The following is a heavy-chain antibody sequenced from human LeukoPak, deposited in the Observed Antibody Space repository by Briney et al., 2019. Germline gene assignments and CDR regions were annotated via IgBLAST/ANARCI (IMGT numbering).Heavy chain of an antibody. V-gene: IGHV4-59*08. CDR3: ARLSLRHYYYYMDV. CDR2: IYYSGST. D-gene: IGHD3-16*01. CDR1: GGSISSYY. J-gene: IGHJ6*03. Sequence: PSETLSLTCTVSGGSISSYYWSWIRQPPGKGLEWIGYIYYSGSTNYNPSLKSRVTISVDTSKNQFSLKLSSVTAADTAVYYCARLSLRHYYYYMDVWGKGTTVTVSS.